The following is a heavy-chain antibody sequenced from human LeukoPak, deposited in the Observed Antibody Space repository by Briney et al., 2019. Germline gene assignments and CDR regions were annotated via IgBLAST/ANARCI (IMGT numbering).Heavy chain of an antibody. D-gene: IGHD3-22*01. J-gene: IGHJ2*01. CDR2: IYYSGST. CDR1: GGSISSYY. CDR3: ASHYDSSGSIGYFDL. V-gene: IGHV4-59*01. Sequence: SETLSLTCTVSGGSISSYYWSWIRQPPGKGLEWIGYIYYSGSTNYNPSLKSRVTISVDTSKNQFSLKLSSVTAADTAVYYCASHYDSSGSIGYFDLWGRGTLVTVSS.